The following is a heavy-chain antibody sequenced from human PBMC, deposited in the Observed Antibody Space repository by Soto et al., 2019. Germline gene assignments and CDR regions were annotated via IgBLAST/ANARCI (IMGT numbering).Heavy chain of an antibody. CDR2: IYYSGST. CDR3: ATGGYSSSWLHDAIDY. V-gene: IGHV4-31*03. J-gene: IGHJ4*02. D-gene: IGHD6-13*01. Sequence: SETLSLTCTVSGGSISSGGYYWSWIRQHPGKGLEWIGYIYYSGSTYYNPSLKSRVTISVDTSKNQFSLKLSSVTAADTAVYYCATGGYSSSWLHDAIDYWGQGTLVTVSS. CDR1: GGSISSGGYY.